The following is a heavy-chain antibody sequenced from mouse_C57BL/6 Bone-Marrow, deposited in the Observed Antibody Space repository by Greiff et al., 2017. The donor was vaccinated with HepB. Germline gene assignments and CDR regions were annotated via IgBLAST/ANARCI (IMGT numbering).Heavy chain of an antibody. J-gene: IGHJ2*01. D-gene: IGHD1-1*01. V-gene: IGHV1-69*01. CDR1: GYTFTSYW. CDR2: IDPSDSYT. Sequence: QVQLQQPGAELVMPGASVKLSCKASGYTFTSYWMHWVKQRPGQGLEWIGEIDPSDSYTNYNQKFKGKSTLTVDKSSSTAYMQLSSLTSEDSAVYYCARDPAVVGDYGGQGTALTVTS. CDR3: ARDPAVVGDY.